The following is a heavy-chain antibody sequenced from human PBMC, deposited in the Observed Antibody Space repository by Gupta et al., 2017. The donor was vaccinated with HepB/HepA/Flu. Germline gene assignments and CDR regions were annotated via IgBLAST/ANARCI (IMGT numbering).Heavy chain of an antibody. J-gene: IGHJ4*02. CDR2: IKQAGSDK. CDR1: GFTFGSNW. Sequence: EVQLVESGGGLVQPGGSLRLSCAASGFTFGSNWMNGVRQAPGKGLGWVANIKQAGSDKYYVDSVKGRFTISRANAKNSLYLQMNSLRAEDTAVYYCARAFGGEYYGDYPAPLDYWGQGTLVTVSS. CDR3: ARAFGGEYYGDYPAPLDY. V-gene: IGHV3-7*01. D-gene: IGHD4-17*01.